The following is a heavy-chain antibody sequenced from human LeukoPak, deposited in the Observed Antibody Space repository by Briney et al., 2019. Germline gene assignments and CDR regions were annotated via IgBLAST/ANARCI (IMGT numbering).Heavy chain of an antibody. Sequence: GESLKISCKGSGYSFTTYWIGWVRQMPGKGLEWMGIIYPGDSDTRYSPSFQGQVTISADKSFSTAYLQWSSLEASDSAMYYCARLRSGYPHGIFDYWGQGTLVTVSS. D-gene: IGHD6-25*01. V-gene: IGHV5-51*01. CDR1: GYSFTTYW. CDR2: IYPGDSDT. CDR3: ARLRSGYPHGIFDY. J-gene: IGHJ4*02.